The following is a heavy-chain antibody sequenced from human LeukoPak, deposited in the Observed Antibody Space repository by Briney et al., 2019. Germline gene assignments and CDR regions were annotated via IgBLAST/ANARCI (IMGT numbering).Heavy chain of an antibody. V-gene: IGHV3-30*18. Sequence: GRSLRLSCAASGFTFSSYGMHWVRQAPGKGLEWVAVILYVVSNTDYADSVKGRFTISSDNSKNTLYLQMNSLRAEATAVSYCAKGEETVTTLDYWGQGTLVTVSS. D-gene: IGHD4-11*01. CDR1: GFTFSSYG. CDR3: AKGEETVTTLDY. CDR2: ILYVVSNT. J-gene: IGHJ4*02.